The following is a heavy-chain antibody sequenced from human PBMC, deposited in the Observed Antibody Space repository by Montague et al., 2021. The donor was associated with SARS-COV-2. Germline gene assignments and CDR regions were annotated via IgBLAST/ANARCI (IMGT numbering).Heavy chain of an antibody. J-gene: IGHJ4*02. D-gene: IGHD3-22*01. CDR2: INHSGTS. V-gene: IGHV4-34*01. Sequence: SETLSLTCAVYGGSFSDYYWSWIRQPPGKGLEWIGEINHSGTSKYNPSLKSRVSISLDTSKNQFSLYLSSVTAADTAVYYCARGGQHFNMIVVVMTGGDYYFDYWGQGTLVTVSS. CDR3: ARGGQHFNMIVVVMTGGDYYFDY. CDR1: GGSFSDYY.